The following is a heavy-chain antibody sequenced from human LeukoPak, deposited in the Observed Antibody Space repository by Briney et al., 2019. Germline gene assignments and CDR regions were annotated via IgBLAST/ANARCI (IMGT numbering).Heavy chain of an antibody. J-gene: IGHJ4*02. Sequence: GGSLRLSCAASGFTFRTSAMHWVRQAPGKGLEWVAVISYDGTTKYYADFVKGRFTISRDNSKNTLYLQMNSLRAEDTALYYCARGRGGEHFDYWGQGTLVTVSS. CDR2: ISYDGTTK. CDR1: GFTFRTSA. CDR3: ARGRGGEHFDY. V-gene: IGHV3-30-3*01. D-gene: IGHD2-21*01.